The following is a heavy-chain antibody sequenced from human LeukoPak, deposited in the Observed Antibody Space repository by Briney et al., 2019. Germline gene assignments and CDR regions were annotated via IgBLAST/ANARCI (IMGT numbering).Heavy chain of an antibody. CDR1: GDTFTGYY. CDR2: INPNSGGT. J-gene: IGHJ6*02. Sequence: ASVKVSCKASGDTFTGYYMHWVRQAPGQGLEWMGWINPNSGGTNYAQKFQGRVTMTRDTSISTAYMELSRLRSDDTAVYYCARASPGSYYYYGMDVWGQGTTVTVSS. D-gene: IGHD1-14*01. CDR3: ARASPGSYYYYGMDV. V-gene: IGHV1-2*02.